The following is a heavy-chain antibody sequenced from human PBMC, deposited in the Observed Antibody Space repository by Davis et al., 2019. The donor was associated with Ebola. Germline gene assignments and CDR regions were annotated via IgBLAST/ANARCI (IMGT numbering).Heavy chain of an antibody. CDR3: AKEKLWFGEYLEY. V-gene: IGHV3-15*01. J-gene: IGHJ4*02. CDR2: IKSRADGGTT. Sequence: GGSLRLSCAASGFTFNNAWLNWVRQAPGKGLEWVARIKSRADGGTTDYAAPVLGRFIISRDDSKNTLDLQMNSLRAEDTAVYYCAKEKLWFGEYLEYWGQGTLVTVSS. CDR1: GFTFNNAW. D-gene: IGHD3-10*01.